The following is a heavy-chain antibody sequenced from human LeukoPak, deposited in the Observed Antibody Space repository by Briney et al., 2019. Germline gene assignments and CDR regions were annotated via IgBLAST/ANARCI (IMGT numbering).Heavy chain of an antibody. J-gene: IGHJ4*02. Sequence: SETLSLTCAVYGDSFSAYFWHWLRQAPGKPLECLGEINHRGSSHYNPSLKTRVTLSVDTSKNQFSLKLTSVTAADTAVYFCARGSSFDGYCSAGACDAGYYDSWGQGTPVTVSS. CDR1: GDSFSAYF. D-gene: IGHD1-26*01. CDR3: ARGSSFDGYCSAGACDAGYYDS. CDR2: INHRGSS. V-gene: IGHV4-34*01.